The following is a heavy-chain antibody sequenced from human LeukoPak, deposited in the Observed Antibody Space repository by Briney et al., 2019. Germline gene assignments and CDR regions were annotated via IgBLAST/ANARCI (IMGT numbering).Heavy chain of an antibody. CDR2: ISAYNGNT. Sequence: ASVKVSCMASDYTFSNYGITWVRQAPGQGLEWMGWISAYNGNTNYAQKFQGRVTMTTDTSTSTAYMELRSLRADDTAVYYCARAPVVVPAAPMWFDPWGQGTLVTVSS. D-gene: IGHD2-2*01. J-gene: IGHJ5*02. CDR3: ARAPVVVPAAPMWFDP. V-gene: IGHV1-18*01. CDR1: DYTFSNYG.